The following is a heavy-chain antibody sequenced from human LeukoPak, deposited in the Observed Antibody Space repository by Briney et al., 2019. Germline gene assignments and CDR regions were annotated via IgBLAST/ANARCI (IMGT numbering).Heavy chain of an antibody. V-gene: IGHV3-7*01. CDR2: IKQDGSEK. Sequence: PGGSLRLSCAASGFTFSSYWMSWVRQAPGKGLEWVANIKQDGSEKYYVDSVKGRFTISRDNAKNSLYLQMNSLRAEDTAVYYCARDGDFWSGYYIDYWGQGALVTVSS. CDR3: ARDGDFWSGYYIDY. D-gene: IGHD3-3*01. J-gene: IGHJ4*02. CDR1: GFTFSSYW.